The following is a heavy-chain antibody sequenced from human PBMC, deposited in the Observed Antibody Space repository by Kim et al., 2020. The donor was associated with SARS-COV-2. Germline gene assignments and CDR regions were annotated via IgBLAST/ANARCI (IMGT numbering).Heavy chain of an antibody. CDR3: ARDRSIGAYGYYGMDV. CDR1: GFTFSSYG. V-gene: IGHV3-33*01. CDR2: IRYDGTKK. D-gene: IGHD3-10*01. J-gene: IGHJ6*02. Sequence: GGSLRLSCATSGFTFSSYGIHWVRQAPGKGLQWVAIIRYDGTKKNYADSVKGRFTISRDNSKNTVYLEMTSLRVEDTAVYYCARDRSIGAYGYYGMDVWGPGTTVTVSS.